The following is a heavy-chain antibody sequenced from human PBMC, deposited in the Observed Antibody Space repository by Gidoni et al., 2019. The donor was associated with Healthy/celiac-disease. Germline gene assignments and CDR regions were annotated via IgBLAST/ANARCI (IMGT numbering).Heavy chain of an antibody. CDR1: GGSISSGDSY. Sequence: QVQLQESGPGLVKPSQTLSLTCTVSGGSISSGDSYWSWIRQPPGKGLEWIWYISYSGSTYYNPSLKSRVTLSVDTSKNQFSLKLSSVTAADTAVYYCARGRKVDIVATISRSNYYYYGMDVWGQGTTVTVSS. V-gene: IGHV4-30-4*01. J-gene: IGHJ6*02. CDR2: ISYSGST. D-gene: IGHD5-12*01. CDR3: ARGRKVDIVATISRSNYYYYGMDV.